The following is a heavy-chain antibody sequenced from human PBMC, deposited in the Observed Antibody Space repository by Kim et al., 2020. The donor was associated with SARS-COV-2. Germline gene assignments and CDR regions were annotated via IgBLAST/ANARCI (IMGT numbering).Heavy chain of an antibody. CDR3: AREVRGHGDYLDAFDI. J-gene: IGHJ3*02. CDR1: GGSISSGGYY. CDR2: IYYSGST. D-gene: IGHD4-17*01. Sequence: SETLSLTCTVSGGSISSGGYYWSWIRQHPGKGLEWIGYIYYSGSTYYNPSLKSRVTISVDTSKNQFSLKLSSVTAADTAVYYCAREVRGHGDYLDAFDIWGQGTMVTVSS. V-gene: IGHV4-31*03.